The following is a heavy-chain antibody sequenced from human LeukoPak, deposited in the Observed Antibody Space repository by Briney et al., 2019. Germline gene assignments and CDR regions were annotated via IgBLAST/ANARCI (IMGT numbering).Heavy chain of an antibody. D-gene: IGHD6-19*01. CDR3: TTYTSGHY. CDR1: GFTLSAFH. CDR2: ITTKANSYAT. V-gene: IGHV3-73*01. Sequence: GGSLKLSCAASGFTLSAFHMLWVRQASGKGLEWVGRITTKANSYATAYAASVKGRFTVSRDDSKNTAYLQMSSLKTEDTAVYYCTTYTSGHYWGQGTLVTVSS. J-gene: IGHJ4*02.